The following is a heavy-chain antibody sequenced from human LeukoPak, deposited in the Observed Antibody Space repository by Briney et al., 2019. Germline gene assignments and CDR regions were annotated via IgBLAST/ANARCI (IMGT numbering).Heavy chain of an antibody. V-gene: IGHV1-46*01. Sequence: GASVKVSCKASGYTFTSYYMHWVRQAPGQGLGWMGIINPSGGRTSYAQKFQGRVTMTRDTFTSTIHMELSSLRSEDTAVYYCARDPLNYYDSSGQPLYYYMDVWGKGTTVTVSS. J-gene: IGHJ6*03. CDR3: ARDPLNYYDSSGQPLYYYMDV. CDR2: INPSGGRT. CDR1: GYTFTSYY. D-gene: IGHD3-22*01.